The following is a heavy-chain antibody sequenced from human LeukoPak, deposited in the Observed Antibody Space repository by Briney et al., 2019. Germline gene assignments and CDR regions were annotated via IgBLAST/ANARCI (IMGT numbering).Heavy chain of an antibody. Sequence: SETLSLTCTVSGGSISSSSYYWGWIRQPPGKGLEWIGSIYYSGSTYYNPSLKSRVTMSVDTSKNQFSLKLSSVTAADTAVYYCARQSRVPAAILLWFDPWGQGTLVTVSS. J-gene: IGHJ5*02. CDR1: GGSISSSSYY. CDR2: IYYSGST. CDR3: ARQSRVPAAILLWFDP. V-gene: IGHV4-39*01. D-gene: IGHD2-2*01.